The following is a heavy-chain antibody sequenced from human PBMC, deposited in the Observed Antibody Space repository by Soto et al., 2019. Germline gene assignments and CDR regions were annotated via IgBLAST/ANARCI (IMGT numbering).Heavy chain of an antibody. J-gene: IGHJ6*02. Sequence: SETLYITCTVSVGSVSSGSYHWSWIRQPPGKGLEWIGYIFFTGSTNYNPSLKSRVTISVDTSKNQFSLKLRSVTAADTAVYYCARDGHGMDVWGQGTTVT. CDR1: VGSVSSGSYH. CDR2: IFFTGST. V-gene: IGHV4-61*01. CDR3: ARDGHGMDV.